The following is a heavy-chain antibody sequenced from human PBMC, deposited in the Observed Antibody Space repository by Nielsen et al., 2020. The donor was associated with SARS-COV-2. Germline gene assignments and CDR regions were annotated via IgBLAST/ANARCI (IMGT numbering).Heavy chain of an antibody. CDR2: ISSSGYYI. CDR3: ARELGDCSGGSCFL. V-gene: IGHV3-21*01. J-gene: IGHJ4*02. Sequence: GESLKISCVASGFAFRSYPMSWVRQAPGKGLEWVSSISSSGYYIYYADSVKGRFTISRDNAKNSLSLQMNSLRAEDTAVYYCARELGDCSGGSCFLWGQGILVTVSS. D-gene: IGHD2-15*01. CDR1: GFAFRSYP.